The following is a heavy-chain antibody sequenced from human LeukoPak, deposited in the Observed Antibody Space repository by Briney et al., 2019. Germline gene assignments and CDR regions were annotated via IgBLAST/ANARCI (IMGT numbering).Heavy chain of an antibody. V-gene: IGHV4-61*02. Sequence: SETLSLTCTVSGASINSGSYWTWIRQPAGKGLGWIGRIYTSGSTNYSPSLKSRVTISLDTSKNHFSLKLDSVTAADTAVYYCARDGPSVYFDYWGQGTLVTVSS. CDR2: IYTSGST. CDR1: GASINSGSY. J-gene: IGHJ4*02. CDR3: ARDGPSVYFDY.